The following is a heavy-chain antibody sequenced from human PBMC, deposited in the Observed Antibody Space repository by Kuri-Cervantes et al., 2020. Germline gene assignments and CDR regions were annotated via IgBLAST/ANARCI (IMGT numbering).Heavy chain of an antibody. CDR1: GFTFDDYA. Sequence: GGSLRLSCAASGFTFDDYAVHWVRQAPGKDLEWVSGISWNSGSIGYADSVKGRFTISRDNAKNSLYLQMNSLRPEDTALYYCAKDMGYCSSTSCFYYYYGMDVWGQGTTVTVSS. V-gene: IGHV3-9*01. CDR2: ISWNSGSI. J-gene: IGHJ6*02. CDR3: AKDMGYCSSTSCFYYYYGMDV. D-gene: IGHD2-2*01.